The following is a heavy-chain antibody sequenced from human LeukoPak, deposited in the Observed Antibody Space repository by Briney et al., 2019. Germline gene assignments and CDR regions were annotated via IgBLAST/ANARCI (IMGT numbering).Heavy chain of an antibody. CDR3: ARDLDSSSWYEGGY. CDR1: GHTFSGYY. D-gene: IGHD6-13*01. Sequence: GASVKVSCKASGHTFSGYYIHWVRQAPGQGLEWMGWINPSSGGTYYAQKFRGRVTMTRDTSISTAYMELSRLRSDGTAVFYCARDLDSSSWYEGGYWGQGTLVTVSS. J-gene: IGHJ4*02. CDR2: INPSSGGT. V-gene: IGHV1-2*02.